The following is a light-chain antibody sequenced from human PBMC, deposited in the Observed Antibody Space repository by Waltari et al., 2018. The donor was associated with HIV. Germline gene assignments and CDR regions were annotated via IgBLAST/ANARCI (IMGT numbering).Light chain of an antibody. CDR2: AAS. CDR1: QGISNY. CDR3: QKYKSDPQGST. V-gene: IGKV1-27*01. Sequence: DIQMTQSPSSLSASVGDRVTITCRESQGISNYLAWYQQKPGKVPKILIYAASTLQSGVPSRFSGSGSGTDVTLTISSLQPEDVATYFCQKYKSDPQGSTFGPGTKVDI. J-gene: IGKJ3*01.